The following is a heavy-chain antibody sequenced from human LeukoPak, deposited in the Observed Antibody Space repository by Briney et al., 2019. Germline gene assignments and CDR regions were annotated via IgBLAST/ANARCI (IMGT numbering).Heavy chain of an antibody. V-gene: IGHV3-23*01. CDR3: AKGSYYYDTSGYFDS. CDR1: GFTFTDYA. J-gene: IGHJ4*01. D-gene: IGHD3-22*01. Sequence: GGSLRLSCAASGFTFTDYAMNWVRQAPGKGLEWVASTRGNGGSTNYTDSVKDRFTISRDNSKNMVYLQMHSLRADDTAVYYCAKGSYYYDTSGYFDSWGHGALVTVSS. CDR2: TRGNGGST.